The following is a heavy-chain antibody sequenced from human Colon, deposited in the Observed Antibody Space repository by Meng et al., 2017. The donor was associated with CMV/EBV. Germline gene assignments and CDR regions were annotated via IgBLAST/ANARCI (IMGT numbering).Heavy chain of an antibody. CDR3: ARDSRNYYFDY. Sequence: PSGFTFNAHYVDWFRQAPGRGLEWVCRIRNKANGYSTEYAPSVKGRFTISSDDSKNSLYLQMNSLKTEDTAMYYCARDSRNYYFDYWGQGTLVTVSS. CDR1: GFTFNAHY. CDR2: IRNKANGYST. V-gene: IGHV3-72*01. D-gene: IGHD4-11*01. J-gene: IGHJ4*02.